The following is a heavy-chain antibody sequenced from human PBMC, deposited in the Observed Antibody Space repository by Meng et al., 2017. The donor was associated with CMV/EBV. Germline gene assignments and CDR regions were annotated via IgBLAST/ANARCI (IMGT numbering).Heavy chain of an antibody. Sequence: GSLRLSCTVSGGSVSSGSYYWSWLRQPPGKGLEWIGYIYYSGSTNYNPSLKSRVTISVDTSKNQFSLKLSSVTAADTAVYYCARDLYDSSGYPAYGMDVWGQGTTVTVSS. V-gene: IGHV4-61*01. CDR3: ARDLYDSSGYPAYGMDV. CDR2: IYYSGST. CDR1: GGSVSSGSYY. D-gene: IGHD3-22*01. J-gene: IGHJ6*02.